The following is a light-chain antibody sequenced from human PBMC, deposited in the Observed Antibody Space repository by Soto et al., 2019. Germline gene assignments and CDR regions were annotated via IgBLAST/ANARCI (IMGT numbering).Light chain of an antibody. CDR2: DAS. CDR1: QSISSW. CDR3: QQYNSYPWT. Sequence: IQMTQSPSTLSASVGHRVTITCRASQSISSWLAWYQQKPGKAPKLLIYDASSLESGVPSRFSGSGSGTEFTLTISSLQPDDFATYYCQQYNSYPWTFGQGTKVDIK. V-gene: IGKV1-5*01. J-gene: IGKJ1*01.